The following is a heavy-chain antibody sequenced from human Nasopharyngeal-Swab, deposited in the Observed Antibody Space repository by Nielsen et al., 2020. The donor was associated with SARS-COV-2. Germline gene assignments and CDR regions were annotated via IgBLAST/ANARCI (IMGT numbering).Heavy chain of an antibody. J-gene: IGHJ4*02. V-gene: IGHV3-73*01. CDR1: GFTFSGSA. CDR3: TSGGGDY. D-gene: IGHD3-16*01. CDR2: IRNKANSYAT. Sequence: GESLKISCAASGFTFSGSAMHWVRQASGKGPEWVGRIRNKANSYATAYAASVKGRFTISRDDSKNTAYLQMNSLKTEDTAVYYCTSGGGDYWGQGTLVTVSS.